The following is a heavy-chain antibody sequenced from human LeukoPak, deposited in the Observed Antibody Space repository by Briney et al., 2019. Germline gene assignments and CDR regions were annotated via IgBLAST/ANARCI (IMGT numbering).Heavy chain of an antibody. Sequence: GGSLRLSCAASGFTFSSYAMTWVRQAPGKGLEWISAISGSAYSTSYADSVKGRFTISRDNSKNTLYLQMNSLRAEDTVIYYCARNTSGFKLGDAFDIWGQGTMVTVSS. CDR3: ARNTSGFKLGDAFDI. J-gene: IGHJ3*02. D-gene: IGHD3-22*01. V-gene: IGHV3-23*01. CDR2: ISGSAYST. CDR1: GFTFSSYA.